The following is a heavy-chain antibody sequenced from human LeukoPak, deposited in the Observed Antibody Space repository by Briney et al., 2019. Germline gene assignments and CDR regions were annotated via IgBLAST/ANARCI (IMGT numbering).Heavy chain of an antibody. Sequence: PSGTLSITCAVSGGSISSSNWRSWVRQPPGHGLEWIGAIYHSGSTKYNPSLKSRVTMSEDKSKNQFSLKLSSVTAADTAVYYCARQIDGFGEFDYFDYWGQGTLVTVSS. D-gene: IGHD3-10*01. CDR3: ARQIDGFGEFDYFDY. J-gene: IGHJ4*02. V-gene: IGHV4-4*02. CDR2: IYHSGST. CDR1: GGSISSSNW.